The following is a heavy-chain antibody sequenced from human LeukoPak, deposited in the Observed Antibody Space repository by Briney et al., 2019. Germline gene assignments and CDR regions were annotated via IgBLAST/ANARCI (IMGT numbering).Heavy chain of an antibody. CDR2: ISSSGGST. D-gene: IGHD2-21*01. CDR3: ARDVVPYYYYYMDV. J-gene: IGHJ6*03. CDR1: GFTFSSYG. V-gene: IGHV3-23*01. Sequence: GGSLRLSCAASGFTFSSYGMSWVRQAPGKGLEWVSVISSSGGSTYSADSVKGRFIISRDNSKNTLYLQMISLRADDTAVYYCARDVVPYYYYYMDVWGKGTTVTVSS.